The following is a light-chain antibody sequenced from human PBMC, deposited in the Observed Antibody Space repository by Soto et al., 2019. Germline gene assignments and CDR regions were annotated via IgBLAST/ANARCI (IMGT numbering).Light chain of an antibody. CDR1: QSVSSSY. V-gene: IGKV3-20*01. J-gene: IGKJ5*01. CDR2: GAS. CDR3: QQYGSSPIT. Sequence: EIVLTQSPGTLSLSPGERATLSCRASQSVSSSYLAWYQQKPGQAPRLLIYGASTRTIAIPARFSGSGSGTDFTLTISSLQSEDFAVYYCQQYGSSPITFGQGTRLEIK.